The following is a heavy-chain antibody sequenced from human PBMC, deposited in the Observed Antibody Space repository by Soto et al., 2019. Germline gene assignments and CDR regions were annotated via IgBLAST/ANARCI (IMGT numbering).Heavy chain of an antibody. D-gene: IGHD5-12*01. J-gene: IGHJ4*02. CDR2: ISGSGGST. CDR3: AKVDLGDIVATISFDY. CDR1: GFTFSSYA. V-gene: IGHV3-23*01. Sequence: EVQLLESGGGLVQPGGSLRLSCAASGFTFSSYAMSWVRQAPGKGLEWVSAISGSGGSTYYADSVKGRFTISRDNSKNTLYLPMNSLRAEDTAVYYCAKVDLGDIVATISFDYWGQGTLVTVSS.